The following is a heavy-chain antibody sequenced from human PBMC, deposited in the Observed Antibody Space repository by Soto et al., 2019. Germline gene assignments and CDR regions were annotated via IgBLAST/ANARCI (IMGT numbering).Heavy chain of an antibody. J-gene: IGHJ5*02. CDR1: GGTFSSYT. D-gene: IGHD2-15*01. V-gene: IGHV1-69*02. Sequence: ASVKVSCKASGGTFSSYTISWVRQAPGQGLEWMGRIIPILGIANYAQKFQGRVTITADKSTSTAYMELSSLRSEDTAVYYCARGYFGSDKSLGFDPWGQGTLVTVSS. CDR2: IIPILGIA. CDR3: ARGYFGSDKSLGFDP.